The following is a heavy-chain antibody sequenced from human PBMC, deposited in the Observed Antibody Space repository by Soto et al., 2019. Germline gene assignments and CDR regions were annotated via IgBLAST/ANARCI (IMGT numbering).Heavy chain of an antibody. CDR3: ARTVVVVAAKAPYFDY. J-gene: IGHJ4*02. D-gene: IGHD2-15*01. CDR1: GGTFSSYS. CDR2: IIPIFGTA. V-gene: IGHV1-69*13. Sequence: SVKVSCKASGGTFSSYSISWVRQAPGQGLEWMGGIIPIFGTANYAQKFQGRVTITADESTSTAYMELSSLRSEDTAVYYCARTVVVVAAKAPYFDYWGQGTLV.